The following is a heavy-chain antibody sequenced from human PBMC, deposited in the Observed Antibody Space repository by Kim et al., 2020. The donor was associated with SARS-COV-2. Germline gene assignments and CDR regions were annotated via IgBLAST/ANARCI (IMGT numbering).Heavy chain of an antibody. D-gene: IGHD3-22*01. CDR1: GFTFSSYG. V-gene: IGHV3-33*01. CDR2: IWYDGSNK. J-gene: IGHJ6*02. Sequence: GGSLRLSCAASGFTFSSYGMHWVRQAPGKGLEWVAVIWYDGSNKYYADSVKGRFTISRDNSKNTLYLQMNSLRAEDTAVYYCARDETHMYYYDSSENYYYYGMDVWGQGTTVTVSS. CDR3: ARDETHMYYYDSSENYYYYGMDV.